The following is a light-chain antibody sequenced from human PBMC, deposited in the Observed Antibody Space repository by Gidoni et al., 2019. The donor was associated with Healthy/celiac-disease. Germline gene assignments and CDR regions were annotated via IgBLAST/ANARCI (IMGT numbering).Light chain of an antibody. Sequence: SYELTQPPSVSVSPGQTAIITCSGDKLGDKYACWYQQKPGQSPVLVIYQDSKRPSGIPERFSGSNSGNTATLTISGTQAMDEADYYCQAWDSSTEVVFGGGTKLTVL. CDR3: QAWDSSTEVV. CDR2: QDS. J-gene: IGLJ2*01. CDR1: KLGDKY. V-gene: IGLV3-1*01.